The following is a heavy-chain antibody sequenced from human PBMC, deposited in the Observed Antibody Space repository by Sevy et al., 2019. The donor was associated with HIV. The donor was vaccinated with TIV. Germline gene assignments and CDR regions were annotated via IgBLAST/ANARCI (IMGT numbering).Heavy chain of an antibody. Sequence: GGSLRLSCAASGFTFSDYYMSWIRQAPGKGLEWVSYISSSGSTIYYADSVKGRFTISRDNAKNSLYLQMNSLRAEDTAVYYCARVDGSGSYYAPYYYYMDVWGKGTTVTVSS. CDR2: ISSSGSTI. CDR3: ARVDGSGSYYAPYYYYMDV. J-gene: IGHJ6*03. D-gene: IGHD3-10*01. V-gene: IGHV3-11*04. CDR1: GFTFSDYY.